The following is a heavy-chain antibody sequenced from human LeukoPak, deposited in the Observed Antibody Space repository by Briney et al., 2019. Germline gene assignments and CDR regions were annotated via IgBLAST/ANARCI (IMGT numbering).Heavy chain of an antibody. Sequence: GESLKISCRGSGYSFTSYWIGWVRQMPGKGLEWMGIIYPGDSDTRYSPSFQGQVTISADRSISTAYLQWSSLKASDTAMYYCARGFYGGYYYYYYMDVWGKGTTVTVSS. D-gene: IGHD4/OR15-4a*01. CDR1: GYSFTSYW. J-gene: IGHJ6*03. CDR3: ARGFYGGYYYYYYMDV. CDR2: IYPGDSDT. V-gene: IGHV5-51*01.